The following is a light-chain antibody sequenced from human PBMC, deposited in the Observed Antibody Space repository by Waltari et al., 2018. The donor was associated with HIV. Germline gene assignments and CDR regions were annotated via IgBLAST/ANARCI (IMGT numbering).Light chain of an antibody. Sequence: QSALTQPPSVSGAPGQTLTISCPGTNSNIGAGYDVHWYQQLPGTAPKLLISGNTYRPPGVPDRFSGSKSGTSSSLTITGLLPEDEADYYCQSYDTGLSGSRVFGGGTKVTVL. V-gene: IGLV1-40*01. CDR3: QSYDTGLSGSRV. J-gene: IGLJ3*02. CDR1: NSNIGAGYD. CDR2: GNT.